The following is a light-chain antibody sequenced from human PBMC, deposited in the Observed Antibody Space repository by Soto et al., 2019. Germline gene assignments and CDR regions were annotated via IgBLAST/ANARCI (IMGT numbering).Light chain of an antibody. V-gene: IGLV8-61*01. CDR2: STN. Sequence: QTVVTQEPSFSVSPGGTVTLTCGLTSGSVSTTYYPSWYQQTPGQAPRTLIYSTNIRSSGFPDRFSGSILGNKAALTITGAQGDDESDYHCMLYMGGGLVVFGGGTKLTVL. CDR1: SGSVSTTYY. CDR3: MLYMGGGLVV. J-gene: IGLJ2*01.